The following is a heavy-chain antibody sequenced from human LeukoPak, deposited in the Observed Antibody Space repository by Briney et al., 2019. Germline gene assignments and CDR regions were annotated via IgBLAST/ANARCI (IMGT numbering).Heavy chain of an antibody. D-gene: IGHD3-22*01. Sequence: PGGSLRLSCAASGFTFSSCAMSWVRQPPGRGLEWVSAISGSGGTTYYADSVKGRFTISRDNSKSTLYLQMNRLRAEDTAVYYCAKGWDSSGYWGDASDISGQGTMVTVSS. CDR2: ISGSGGTT. CDR3: AKGWDSSGYWGDASDI. V-gene: IGHV3-23*01. CDR1: GFTFSSCA. J-gene: IGHJ3*02.